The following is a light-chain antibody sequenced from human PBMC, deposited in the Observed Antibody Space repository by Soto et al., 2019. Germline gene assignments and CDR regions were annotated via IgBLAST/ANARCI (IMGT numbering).Light chain of an antibody. CDR3: QQYNNYLRT. J-gene: IGKJ1*01. V-gene: IGKV1-5*01. CDR2: DAS. Sequence: DIQMTQSPSTLSASVGDRVTITCRASQSISIWLAWYQQKPGKAPKLLIYDASSLESGVPSRFSGSGSGTEFTLTISSLQADDFATYYCQQYNNYLRTFGQGTKVEIK. CDR1: QSISIW.